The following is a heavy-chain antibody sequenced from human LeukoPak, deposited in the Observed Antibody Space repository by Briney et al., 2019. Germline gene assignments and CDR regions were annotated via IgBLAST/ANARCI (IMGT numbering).Heavy chain of an antibody. CDR2: INPNSGGA. J-gene: IGHJ4*02. CDR1: GYTFIGYY. V-gene: IGHV1-2*06. Sequence: ASVKVSCKASGYTFIGYYMHWVRQAPGQGLEWMGRINPNSGGASYAQNFQGRLTMTRDTSISTAYMELSSLRSDDTAVYYCARSYSNSPSFDYWGQGTLVTVSS. CDR3: ARSYSNSPSFDY. D-gene: IGHD6-6*01.